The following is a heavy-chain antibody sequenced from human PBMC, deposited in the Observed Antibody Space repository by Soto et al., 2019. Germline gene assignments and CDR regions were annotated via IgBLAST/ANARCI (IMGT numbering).Heavy chain of an antibody. J-gene: IGHJ1*01. CDR1: GYTFTSYG. Sequence: QVQLVQSGAEVKKPGASVKVSCKASGYTFTSYGISWVRQAPGQGLEWMGWISAYNGNTNYAQKLQGRVTMTTDTSTSTADMEVRSRLSDDTAVYYCAGGDRGYYGSVSYSPFTEYFQHWGQGTLVTVSS. CDR3: AGGDRGYYGSVSYSPFTEYFQH. V-gene: IGHV1-18*01. CDR2: ISAYNGNT. D-gene: IGHD3-10*01.